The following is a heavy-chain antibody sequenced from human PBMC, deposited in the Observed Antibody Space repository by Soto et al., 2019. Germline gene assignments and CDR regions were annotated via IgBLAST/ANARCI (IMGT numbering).Heavy chain of an antibody. Sequence: EVQLLESGGGLVQPGGSMRLSCAASGFTFSSYAMSWVRQAPGKGLELVSVISGSGGSTFYADSVKGRFTISRDTSKNTLFLQMNGLRAEDTAVYYCAKDRGRGYDWFDSWGQGTLVTVSS. CDR1: GFTFSSYA. D-gene: IGHD5-12*01. CDR2: ISGSGGST. CDR3: AKDRGRGYDWFDS. V-gene: IGHV3-23*01. J-gene: IGHJ5*01.